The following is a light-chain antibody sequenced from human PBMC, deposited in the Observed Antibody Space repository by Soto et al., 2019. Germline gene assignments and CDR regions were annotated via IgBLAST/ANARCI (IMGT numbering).Light chain of an antibody. J-gene: IGLJ3*02. Sequence: QSALTQPASVSGSPGQSITISCTGTSSDVDGYNYVSWYQQHPGKAPKLMIYEVSNRPSGVSNRFSGSKSGNTASLTISGLQAEDEADYYCSSYTSSSTPNWVFGGGTKLTVL. CDR3: SSYTSSSTPNWV. CDR2: EVS. V-gene: IGLV2-14*01. CDR1: SSDVDGYNY.